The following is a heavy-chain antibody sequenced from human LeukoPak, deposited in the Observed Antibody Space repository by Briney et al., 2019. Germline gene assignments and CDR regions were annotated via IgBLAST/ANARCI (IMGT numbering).Heavy chain of an antibody. V-gene: IGHV4-59*01. CDR1: GGSISSYY. CDR2: IYYSGST. J-gene: IGHJ4*02. Sequence: SETLSLTCTVSGGSISSYYWSWIRQPPGKGLEWIGYIYYSGSTNYNPSLKSRVTISVDTSKNQFSLKLSSVTAAATAVYYCASGNVDTAMVFDYWGQGTLVTVSS. D-gene: IGHD5-18*01. CDR3: ASGNVDTAMVFDY.